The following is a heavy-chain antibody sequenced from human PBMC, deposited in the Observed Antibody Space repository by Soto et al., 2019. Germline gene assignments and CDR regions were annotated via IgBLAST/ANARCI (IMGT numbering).Heavy chain of an antibody. Sequence: QVQLVESGGGVVQPGRSLKLSCAASGFSLSTSGMHWVRQAPGKGLEWLAVIWYDGSIKNYADSVKGRFTISRDNSKDTVYLQMNSLTAEDMAVYFCVRGVGNYYHGTDVWGQGTTVTVSS. CDR1: GFSLSTSG. V-gene: IGHV3-33*01. D-gene: IGHD3-10*01. J-gene: IGHJ6*02. CDR3: VRGVGNYYHGTDV. CDR2: IWYDGSIK.